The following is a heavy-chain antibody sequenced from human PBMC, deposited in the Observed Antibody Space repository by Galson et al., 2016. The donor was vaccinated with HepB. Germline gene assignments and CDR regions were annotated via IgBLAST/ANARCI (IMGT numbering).Heavy chain of an antibody. D-gene: IGHD5-24*01. J-gene: IGHJ4*02. CDR2: IEKDGSEK. V-gene: IGHV3-7*03. CDR3: AAGAGWVEDY. CDR1: GFTFSSYF. Sequence: SLRLSCAASGFTFSSYFMTWVRQAPGKGLQWVANIEKDGSEKNYVDSVTGRFTISRDNAKNSLYLQMNTLRAEDTAVYYCAAGAGWVEDYWGQGTLVIVSS.